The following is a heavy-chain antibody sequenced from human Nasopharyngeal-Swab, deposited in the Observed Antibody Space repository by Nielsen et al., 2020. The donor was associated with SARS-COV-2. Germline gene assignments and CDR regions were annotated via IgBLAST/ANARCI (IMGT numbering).Heavy chain of an antibody. J-gene: IGHJ4*02. CDR1: GYTFINYA. Sequence: ASVKVSCKASGYTFINYAITWVRQAPGQGLEWMGWISTYNGNTNYAQNLQGRVTMTTDTSTSTAYMELRSLRSDDTAAYYCAKGVGPLDYWGQGTLVTVSS. CDR2: ISTYNGNT. V-gene: IGHV1-18*01. CDR3: AKGVGPLDY.